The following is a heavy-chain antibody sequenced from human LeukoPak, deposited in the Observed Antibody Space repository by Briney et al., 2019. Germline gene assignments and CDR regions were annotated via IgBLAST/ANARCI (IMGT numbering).Heavy chain of an antibody. D-gene: IGHD3-22*01. Sequence: SVKVYCKASGGTFISYAISWVRQAPGQGLEWMGGIIPIFGTANYAQKFQGRVTITADESTSTAYMELSSLRSEDTAVYYCARDLDYDSSGYSRFDYWGQGTLVTVSS. CDR3: ARDLDYDSSGYSRFDY. CDR2: IIPIFGTA. J-gene: IGHJ4*02. CDR1: GGTFISYA. V-gene: IGHV1-69*13.